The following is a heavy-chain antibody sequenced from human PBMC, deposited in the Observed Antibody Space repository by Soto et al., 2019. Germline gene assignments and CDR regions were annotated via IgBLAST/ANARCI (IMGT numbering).Heavy chain of an antibody. CDR1: GFTLSNFF. V-gene: IGHV3-30*03. J-gene: IGHJ4*02. D-gene: IGHD3-10*01. CDR2: ISYDENHR. CDR3: ARDQDYGWPN. Sequence: SLRLSCAASGFTLSNFFMHWVRQAPGKELEWVAFISYDENHRNYADSVKGRFTISRDNAKNSLYLQMNSLRAEDTAVYYCARDQDYGWPNWGQGTLVTVSS.